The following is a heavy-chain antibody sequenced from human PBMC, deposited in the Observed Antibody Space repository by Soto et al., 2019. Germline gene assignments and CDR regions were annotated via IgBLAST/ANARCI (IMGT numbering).Heavy chain of an antibody. D-gene: IGHD2-21*01. Sequence: TLSLTYTVSGGSISRGDNYWSWIRQPPGKGLEWIGNIYYSGSTFYNPSLKSRVSISVDTSRDQFSLKLSSVTAADTAVYYCARGPVVVVSAPYYFDYWGQGTRVTVSS. V-gene: IGHV4-30-4*01. CDR1: GGSISRGDNY. CDR2: IYYSGST. J-gene: IGHJ4*02. CDR3: ARGPVVVVSAPYYFDY.